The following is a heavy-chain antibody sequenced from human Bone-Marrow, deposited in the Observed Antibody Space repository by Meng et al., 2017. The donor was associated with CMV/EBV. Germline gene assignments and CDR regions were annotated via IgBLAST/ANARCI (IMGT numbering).Heavy chain of an antibody. J-gene: IGHJ4*02. CDR1: GFTFSSYA. D-gene: IGHD1-26*01. V-gene: IGHV3-30-3*01. CDR3: AADQFLGGSYTYFDY. CDR2: ISYDGSNK. Sequence: GESLKISCAASGFTFSSYAMHWVRQAPGKGLEWVAVISYDGSNKYYADSVKGRFTISRDNSKNTLYLQMNSRRAEDTAVYYCAADQFLGGSYTYFDYWGQGTLVTVSS.